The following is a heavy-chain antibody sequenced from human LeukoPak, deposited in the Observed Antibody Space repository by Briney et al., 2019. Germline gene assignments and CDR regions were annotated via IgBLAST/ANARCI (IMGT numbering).Heavy chain of an antibody. V-gene: IGHV1-2*06. Sequence: ASVKVSCKASGYTFTGYYMHWGRQAPGQGLEWMGRINPNSGGTNYAQKFQGRVTMTRDTSISTAYMELSRLRSDDTAVYYCAREPGSYSFYMDVWGKGTTVTVSS. D-gene: IGHD5-18*01. J-gene: IGHJ6*03. CDR3: AREPGSYSFYMDV. CDR1: GYTFTGYY. CDR2: INPNSGGT.